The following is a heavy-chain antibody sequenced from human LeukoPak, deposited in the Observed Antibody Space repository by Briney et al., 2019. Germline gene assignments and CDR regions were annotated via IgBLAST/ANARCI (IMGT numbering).Heavy chain of an antibody. CDR3: TSRHYGAFDI. D-gene: IGHD3-16*01. V-gene: IGHV4-59*01. Sequence: SETLSLTCTVSGGSISSYYWSWIRQPPGKGLGWIGYIYYSGSTNYNPSLKSRVTISVDTSKNQFSLKLSSVTAADTAVYYCTSRHYGAFDIWGQGTMVTVSS. CDR2: IYYSGST. J-gene: IGHJ3*02. CDR1: GGSISSYY.